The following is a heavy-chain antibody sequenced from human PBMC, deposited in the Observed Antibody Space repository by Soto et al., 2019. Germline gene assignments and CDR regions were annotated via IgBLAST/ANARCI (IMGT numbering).Heavy chain of an antibody. J-gene: IGHJ4*02. D-gene: IGHD6-6*01. V-gene: IGHV3-74*01. Sequence: GGSLRLSCVASGFTFTDYWMHWVRQAPGKGLVWVSAVHGGGSSTNYADSVKGRFTISRDNSKNTLYLQMNSLRAEDTAVYYCAKDFGYSSSFCWGQGTLVTVSS. CDR1: GFTFTDYW. CDR2: VHGGGSST. CDR3: AKDFGYSSSFC.